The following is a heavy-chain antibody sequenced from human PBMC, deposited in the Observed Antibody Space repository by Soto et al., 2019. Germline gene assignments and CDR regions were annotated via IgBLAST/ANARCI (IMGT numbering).Heavy chain of an antibody. CDR3: ARIVSAMIFSSWFDP. CDR2: IIPIFGTA. D-gene: IGHD3-22*01. CDR1: RVTFSSYA. V-gene: IGHV1-69*13. Sequence: ASVKVSCKASRVTFSSYAISWVRQAPGQGLEWMGGIIPIFGTANYAQKFQGRVTITADESTSTAYMELSSLRSEDTAVYYCARIVSAMIFSSWFDPWGQGTLVTVSS. J-gene: IGHJ5*02.